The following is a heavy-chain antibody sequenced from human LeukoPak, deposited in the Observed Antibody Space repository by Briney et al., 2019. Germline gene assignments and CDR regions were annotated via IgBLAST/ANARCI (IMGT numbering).Heavy chain of an antibody. V-gene: IGHV5-51*01. J-gene: IGHJ6*03. CDR2: IYPGDSDT. Sequence: GESLKISCKGSGYSFTSYWIGWVRQMPGKGLEWMGIIYPGDSDTRYSPSFQGQVTISADKSISTAYLQWSSLKASDTAMYYCARSISSSYNYYYYYSYMDVWGKGTTVTVSS. D-gene: IGHD6-6*01. CDR1: GYSFTSYW. CDR3: ARSISSSYNYYYYYSYMDV.